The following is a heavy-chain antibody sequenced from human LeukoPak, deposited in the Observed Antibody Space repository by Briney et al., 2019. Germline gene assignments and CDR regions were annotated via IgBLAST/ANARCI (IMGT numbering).Heavy chain of an antibody. CDR2: INSGSSAI. Sequence: GGSLRLSCAASGFTFSSYSMNWVRQAPGKGLDWVSSINSGSSAIYYADSVRGRFTISRDNAKNSLYLQMNSLRDEDTAVYYCARDDRFDGSGHYTAFDVWGQGTMVTVSS. V-gene: IGHV3-48*02. CDR1: GFTFSSYS. CDR3: ARDDRFDGSGHYTAFDV. D-gene: IGHD3-22*01. J-gene: IGHJ3*01.